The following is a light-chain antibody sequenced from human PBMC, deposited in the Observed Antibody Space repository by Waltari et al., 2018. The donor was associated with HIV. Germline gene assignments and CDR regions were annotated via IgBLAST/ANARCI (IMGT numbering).Light chain of an antibody. CDR2: DLT. CDR1: SSDVGGYNY. V-gene: IGLV2-11*01. Sequence: QSALTQPRSVSGSPGQSVTISCTGTSSDVGGYNYVSWYQQLPGKAPKLMIYDLTERPSVVPYPFSGSKSGNTASLTIAGLQAEDEADYYCCSFAGSYTWLFGGGTKLTVL. J-gene: IGLJ2*01. CDR3: CSFAGSYTWL.